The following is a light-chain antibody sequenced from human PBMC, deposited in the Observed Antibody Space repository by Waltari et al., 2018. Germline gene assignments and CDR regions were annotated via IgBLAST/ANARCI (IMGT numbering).Light chain of an antibody. CDR2: SSS. J-gene: IGKJ4*01. CDR3: QQSYSAPLA. Sequence: DTLMTQSPSSLSASVGDRVTITWRASQAISTYVNWYQQTPGMAPKLLIFSSSTLHRGVSSRFSGSGSGTEFTLTISNLQPDDFATYYCQQSYSAPLAFGGGTKLDI. V-gene: IGKV1-39*01. CDR1: QAISTY.